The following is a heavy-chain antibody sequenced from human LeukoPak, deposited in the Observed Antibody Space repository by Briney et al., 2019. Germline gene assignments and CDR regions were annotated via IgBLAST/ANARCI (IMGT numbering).Heavy chain of an antibody. CDR3: ANVPSPQAARWFGG. CDR2: ISGSGGST. J-gene: IGHJ4*02. CDR1: GFTFSSYA. Sequence: PGGSLRLSCAASGFTFSSYAMSWVRQAPGKGLEWVSAISGSGGSTYYADSVKGRFTISRDNSKNTLYLQMNSLRAEDAAVYYCANVPSPQAARWFGGWGQGTLVTVSS. V-gene: IGHV3-23*01. D-gene: IGHD3-10*01.